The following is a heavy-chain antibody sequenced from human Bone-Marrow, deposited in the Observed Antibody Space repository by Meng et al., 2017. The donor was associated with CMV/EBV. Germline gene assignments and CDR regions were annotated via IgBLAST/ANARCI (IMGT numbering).Heavy chain of an antibody. J-gene: IGHJ5*02. D-gene: IGHD2-2*02. V-gene: IGHV1-18*01. CDR2: ISPYNGNT. Sequence: ASVKVSCKASGYTFTSYGISWVRQAPGQGLEWMGWISPYNGNTNYAQKLQGRVTMITDTSTSTAFMDLRSLRSDDTAVYYCARDLLPAARPVEWYWFDPWGQGNLVTVSS. CDR1: GYTFTSYG. CDR3: ARDLLPAARPVEWYWFDP.